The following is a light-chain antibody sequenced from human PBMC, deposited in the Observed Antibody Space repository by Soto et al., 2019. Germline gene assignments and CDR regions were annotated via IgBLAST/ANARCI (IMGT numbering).Light chain of an antibody. CDR2: DVS. CDR3: QQFNSNPIT. J-gene: IGKJ5*01. Sequence: AIRVTQSPSSLSASVGDRVTITCRASKDIRGALAWYQQKPEKVPKLLIYDVSTLESGVPSRFSGSGSGTEFTLTISSLQPEDFETYYCQQFNSNPITFGHGTRLEIK. V-gene: IGKV1-13*02. CDR1: KDIRGA.